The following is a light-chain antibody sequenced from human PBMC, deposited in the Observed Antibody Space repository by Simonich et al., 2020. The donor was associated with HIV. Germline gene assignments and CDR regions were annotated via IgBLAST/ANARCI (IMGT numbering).Light chain of an antibody. V-gene: IGKV1-33*01. CDR3: QQYHNVPLT. CDR1: KGISNS. CDR2: DAS. Sequence: DIQMTQSPSSLSASVGDRVTITCRASKGISNSLAWYQQKPGKAPKLLIFDASNLETGVASRFSGSASGTDFTFAISSLQPEDIATYFCQQYHNVPLTFAGGTKVEIK. J-gene: IGKJ4*01.